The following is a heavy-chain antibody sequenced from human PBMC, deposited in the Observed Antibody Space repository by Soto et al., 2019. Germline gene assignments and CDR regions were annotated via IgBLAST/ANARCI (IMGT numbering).Heavy chain of an antibody. CDR3: AREYCSSTSCSLYYYYGMDV. V-gene: IGHV3-23*01. D-gene: IGHD2-2*01. CDR2: ISGSGGIT. CDR1: GFTFSTHA. J-gene: IGHJ6*02. Sequence: GGSLRLSCAGSGFTFSTHAMSWVRQAPGKGLEWVSGISGSGGITNYADSVKGRFTISRDNSKNTLSLQMNSLRAEDTAVYYCAREYCSSTSCSLYYYYGMDVWGQGTTVTVSS.